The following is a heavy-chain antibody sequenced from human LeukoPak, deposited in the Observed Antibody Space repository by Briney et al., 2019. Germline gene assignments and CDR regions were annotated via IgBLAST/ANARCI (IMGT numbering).Heavy chain of an antibody. CDR3: ARVPWVGWFDP. J-gene: IGHJ5*02. D-gene: IGHD3-10*01. CDR1: GGSISSYY. CDR2: IYYSGST. V-gene: IGHV4-59*01. Sequence: PSEALSLTCTVSGGSISSYYWSWIRQPPGKGLEWIGYIYYSGSTNYNPSLKSRVTISVDTSKNQFSLKLSSVTAADTAVYYCARVPWVGWFDPWGQGTPVTVSS.